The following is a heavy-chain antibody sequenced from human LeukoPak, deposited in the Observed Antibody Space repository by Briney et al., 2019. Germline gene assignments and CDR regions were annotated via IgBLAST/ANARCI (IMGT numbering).Heavy chain of an antibody. V-gene: IGHV4-59*01. CDR2: IYYSGST. CDR1: GGSISSYY. D-gene: IGHD2-15*01. Sequence: SETLSLTCTVSGGSISSYYWSWIRQPPGKGLEWIGYIYYSGSTNYNPSLKSRVTISVDTSKNQFSLKLSSVTAADTAVYYCARGGDVVVIDYWGQGTLVTVSS. CDR3: ARGGDVVVIDY. J-gene: IGHJ4*02.